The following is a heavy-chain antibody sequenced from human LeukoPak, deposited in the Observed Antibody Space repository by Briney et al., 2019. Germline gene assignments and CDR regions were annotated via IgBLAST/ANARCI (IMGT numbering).Heavy chain of an antibody. V-gene: IGHV1-8*01. CDR3: ARGIRIRARDYYFDY. CDR2: MNPNSGNT. D-gene: IGHD3-3*02. Sequence: ASVKVSCKASGYTFTSYDINWVRQATGQGLEWMGWMNPNSGNTDYAQMFQGRVTMTRNTSISTAYMELSSLRSEDTAVYYCARGIRIRARDYYFDYWGQGTLVTVSS. J-gene: IGHJ4*02. CDR1: GYTFTSYD.